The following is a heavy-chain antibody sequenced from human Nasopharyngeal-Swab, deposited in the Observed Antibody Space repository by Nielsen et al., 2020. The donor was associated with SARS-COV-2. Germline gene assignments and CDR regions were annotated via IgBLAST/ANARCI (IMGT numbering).Heavy chain of an antibody. J-gene: IGHJ6*02. CDR3: ARDRQATDDFWSGYYSVRTENYGMDV. CDR2: IYYSGST. D-gene: IGHD3-3*01. CDR1: GGSISSGGYY. V-gene: IGHV4-31*03. Sequence: SETLSLTCTVSGGSISSGGYYWSWIRQHPGKGLEWIGYIYYSGSTYYNPSLKSRVTISVDTSKNQFSLKLSSVTAADTAVYYCARDRQATDDFWSGYYSVRTENYGMDVWGQETTVTVSS.